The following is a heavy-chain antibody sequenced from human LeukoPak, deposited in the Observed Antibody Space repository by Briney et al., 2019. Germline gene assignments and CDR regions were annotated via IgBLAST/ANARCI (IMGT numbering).Heavy chain of an antibody. CDR3: ARRDWGLNFDY. Sequence: KTSETLSLTCAVSGYSISSGYYWGWIRQPPGKGLEWIGSIYHSGGTYYNPSLKSRVTISVDTSKNQFSLKLSSVTAADTAVYYCARRDWGLNFDYWGQGTLVTVSS. CDR2: IYHSGGT. D-gene: IGHD7-27*01. CDR1: GYSISSGYY. V-gene: IGHV4-38-2*01. J-gene: IGHJ4*02.